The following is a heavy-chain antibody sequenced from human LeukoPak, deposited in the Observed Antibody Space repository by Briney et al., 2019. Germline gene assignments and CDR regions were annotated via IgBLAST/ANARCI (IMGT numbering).Heavy chain of an antibody. V-gene: IGHV1-2*02. CDR3: ARALVRTYSGSPLGY. CDR1: GYTFTGYY. Sequence: GASVKVSCKASGYTFTGYYMHWVRQAPGQGLEWMGWINPNSGGTNYAQKFQGRVTMTRDTSISTAYMELSRLRSDDTAVYYCARALVRTYSGSPLGYWGQGTLVTVSS. J-gene: IGHJ4*02. D-gene: IGHD1-26*01. CDR2: INPNSGGT.